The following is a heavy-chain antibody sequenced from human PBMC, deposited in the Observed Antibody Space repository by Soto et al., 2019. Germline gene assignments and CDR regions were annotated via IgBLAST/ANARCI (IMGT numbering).Heavy chain of an antibody. J-gene: IGHJ6*02. D-gene: IGHD2-15*01. CDR1: GFTFSSYA. Sequence: GGSLRLSCAASGFTFSSYAMSWVRQAPGKGLEWVSAISGSGGSTYYADSVKGRFTISRDNSKNTLYLQMNSLRAEDTAVYYCANQVLVVAATLGYYYGMDVWGQGTTVTVSS. CDR3: ANQVLVVAATLGYYYGMDV. CDR2: ISGSGGST. V-gene: IGHV3-23*01.